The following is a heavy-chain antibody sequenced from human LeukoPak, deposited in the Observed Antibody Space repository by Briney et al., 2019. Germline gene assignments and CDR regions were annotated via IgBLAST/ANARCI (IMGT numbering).Heavy chain of an antibody. CDR2: ISGSGGST. Sequence: GGSLRLSCAASGFTFSSYWMSWVRQAPGKGLEWVSAISGSGGSTYYADSVKGRFTISRDNSKNTLYLQMNSLRAEDTAVYYCARDRNDPDFDYWGQGTLVTVSS. CDR1: GFTFSSYW. J-gene: IGHJ4*02. CDR3: ARDRNDPDFDY. V-gene: IGHV3-23*01. D-gene: IGHD1-1*01.